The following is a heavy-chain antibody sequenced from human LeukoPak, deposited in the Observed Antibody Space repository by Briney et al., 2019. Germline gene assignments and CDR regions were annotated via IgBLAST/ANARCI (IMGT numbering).Heavy chain of an antibody. Sequence: SETLSLTCAVYGGSFSGYYWSWIRQPPGKGLEWIGEINHSGSTNYNPSLKSRVTISVDTSKNQFSLKLSSVTAADTAVYYCARHTTSGWYQVVYWGQGTLVTVSS. J-gene: IGHJ4*02. CDR2: INHSGST. CDR3: ARHTTSGWYQVVY. D-gene: IGHD6-19*01. V-gene: IGHV4-34*01. CDR1: GGSFSGYY.